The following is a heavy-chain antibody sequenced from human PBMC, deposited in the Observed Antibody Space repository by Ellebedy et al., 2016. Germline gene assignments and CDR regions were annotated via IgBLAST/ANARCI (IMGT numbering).Heavy chain of an antibody. CDR2: INPNSGGT. CDR3: AKGQQWLVLYYYYGMDV. CDR1: GYTFTSYD. D-gene: IGHD6-19*01. J-gene: IGHJ6*02. V-gene: IGHV1-2*02. Sequence: ASVKVSXKASGYTFTSYDINWVRQATGQGLEWMGWINPNSGGTNYAQKFQGRVTMTRDTSISTAYMELSRLRSDDTAVYYCAKGQQWLVLYYYYGMDVWGQGTTVTVSS.